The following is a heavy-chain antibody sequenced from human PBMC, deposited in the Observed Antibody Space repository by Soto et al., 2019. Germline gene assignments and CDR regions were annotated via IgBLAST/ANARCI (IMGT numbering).Heavy chain of an antibody. V-gene: IGHV3-23*01. J-gene: IGHJ5*02. CDR3: AAYYYDSSGYYYVDHWFDP. CDR2: ISGSGGST. CDR1: GFTFSSYA. D-gene: IGHD3-22*01. Sequence: PGGSLILSFAASGFTFSSYAMSWVRQAPGKGLEWVSAISGSGGSTYYADSVKGRFTISRDNSKNTLYLQMNSLRAEDTAVYYCAAYYYDSSGYYYVDHWFDPWGQGTLVTVSS.